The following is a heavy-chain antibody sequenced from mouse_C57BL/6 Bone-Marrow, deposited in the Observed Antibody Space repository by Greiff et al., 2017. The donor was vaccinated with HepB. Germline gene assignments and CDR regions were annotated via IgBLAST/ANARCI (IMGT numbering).Heavy chain of an antibody. V-gene: IGHV5-12*01. D-gene: IGHD1-1*01. CDR3: ARHSGYAWFAY. Sequence: EVKLMESGGGLVQPGGSLKLSCAASGFTFSDYYMYWVRQTPEKRLEWVAYISNGGGSTYYPDTVKGRFTISRDNAKNTLYLQMSRLKSEDTAMYYCARHSGYAWFAYWGQGTLVTVSA. J-gene: IGHJ3*01. CDR2: ISNGGGST. CDR1: GFTFSDYY.